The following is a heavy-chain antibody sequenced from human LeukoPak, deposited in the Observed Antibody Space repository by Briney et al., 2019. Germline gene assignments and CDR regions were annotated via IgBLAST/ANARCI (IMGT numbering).Heavy chain of an antibody. CDR1: GGSISSSNW. J-gene: IGHJ4*02. Sequence: SETLSLTCAVSGGSISSSNWWSWVRQPPGKGLGWIGEIYHSGSTNYNPSLKSRVTISVDKSKNQFSLKLSSVTAADTAVYYCARDKGRVGSYSFDYWGQGTLVTASS. D-gene: IGHD1-26*01. CDR2: IYHSGST. V-gene: IGHV4-4*02. CDR3: ARDKGRVGSYSFDY.